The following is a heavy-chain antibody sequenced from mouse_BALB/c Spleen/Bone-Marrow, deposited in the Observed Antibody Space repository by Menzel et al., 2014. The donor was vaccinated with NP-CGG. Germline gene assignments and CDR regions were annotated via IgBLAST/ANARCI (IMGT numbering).Heavy chain of an antibody. D-gene: IGHD2-4*01. CDR3: NALYYDSDFDY. CDR2: IDPENGDT. V-gene: IGHV14-4*02. CDR1: DFNIKDFY. Sequence: VQLQQSGAELVRSGASVKLSCTASDFNIKDFYIYWVKQRPAQGLEWIGWIDPENGDTDYDPKFQGKATMTADTSSNTAYLQLSSLASEDTAVYYCNALYYDSDFDYWGQGTTLTVSS. J-gene: IGHJ2*01.